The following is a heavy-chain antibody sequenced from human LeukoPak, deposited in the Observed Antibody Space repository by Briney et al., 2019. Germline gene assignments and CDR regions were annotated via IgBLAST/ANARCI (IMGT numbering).Heavy chain of an antibody. CDR1: GGFISSGSHY. CDR2: IYSSGNT. CDR3: AGEVGGSWFDP. J-gene: IGHJ5*02. V-gene: IGHV4-61*02. D-gene: IGHD1-26*01. Sequence: SETLSLTCTVSGGFISSGSHYWSWIRQPAGMGLEWIGRIYSSGNTNYNPSLKSRVTISLDTSKNQFSLNLSSVTAADTAVYYCAGEVGGSWFDPWGLGTLVTVSS.